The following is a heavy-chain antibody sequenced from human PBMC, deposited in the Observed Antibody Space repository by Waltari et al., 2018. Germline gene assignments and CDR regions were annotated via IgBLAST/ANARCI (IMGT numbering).Heavy chain of an antibody. Sequence: QVQLVQSGAEVKKPGSSVKVSCKASGGTFSSYAISWVRQAPGQGLEWMGGIIPSVGTANYAQKFQGRVTMTADKSTSTAYMELSSLRSEDTAVYYCARSSGWYDAFDIWGQGTMVTVSS. CDR2: IIPSVGTA. CDR3: ARSSGWYDAFDI. D-gene: IGHD6-19*01. V-gene: IGHV1-69*14. CDR1: GGTFSSYA. J-gene: IGHJ3*02.